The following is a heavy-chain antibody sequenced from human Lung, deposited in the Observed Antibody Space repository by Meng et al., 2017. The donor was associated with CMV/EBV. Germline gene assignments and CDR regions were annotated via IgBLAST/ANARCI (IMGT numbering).Heavy chain of an antibody. Sequence: GESLKISCKGSGYSFTSYWIGWVRQMPGKGLEWMGIIYPGDSDTRYSPSFQGQVTISADKSISTAYLQWSSLKASDTAMYYCARELSSSSYYYGMDVWGQGXTVTVSS. D-gene: IGHD6-6*01. V-gene: IGHV5-51*01. CDR1: GYSFTSYW. CDR3: ARELSSSSYYYGMDV. CDR2: IYPGDSDT. J-gene: IGHJ6*02.